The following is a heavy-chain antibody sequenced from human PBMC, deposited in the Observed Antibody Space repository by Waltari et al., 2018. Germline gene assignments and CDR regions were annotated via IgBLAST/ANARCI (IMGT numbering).Heavy chain of an antibody. CDR3: ARRRGESYFSNELALES. J-gene: IGHJ4*02. CDR1: GFSLTTNGVA. CDR2: IYWDDHK. V-gene: IGHV2-5*02. D-gene: IGHD3-10*01. Sequence: QITLKESGPTLVKPRQTLTLTCTVSGFSLTTNGVAVAWIRQPPGQALEWLAAIYWDDHKYYNPSLRTRLTIAKDASKNQVVLTMADMDPVDTATFFCARRRGESYFSNELALESWGQGILVTVSS.